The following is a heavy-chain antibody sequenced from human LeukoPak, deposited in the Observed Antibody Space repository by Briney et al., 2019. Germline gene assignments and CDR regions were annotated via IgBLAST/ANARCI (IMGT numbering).Heavy chain of an antibody. Sequence: GGSLRLSCAASGFTFSSYGMHWVRQAPGKGLEWVAFIRYDGSNKYYADSVKGRFTISRDNSKNTLYLQMNSLRAEDTAVYYCAKIRDGYNPPFDYWGQGTLVTVSS. CDR1: GFTFSSYG. D-gene: IGHD5-24*01. J-gene: IGHJ4*02. CDR2: IRYDGSNK. V-gene: IGHV3-30*02. CDR3: AKIRDGYNPPFDY.